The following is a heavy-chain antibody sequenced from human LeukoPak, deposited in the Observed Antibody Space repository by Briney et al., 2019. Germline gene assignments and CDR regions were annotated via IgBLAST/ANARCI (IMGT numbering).Heavy chain of an antibody. Sequence: GGSLRLSCAASGFTFSRYWMSWVRQAPGKGLEWVANIKQDGSEKDYVDSVKGRFTISRDNAKNSLYLQMNSLRAEDTAVYYCARDRATVNNYYYMDVWGKGTTVTVSS. CDR3: ARDRATVNNYYYMDV. CDR2: IKQDGSEK. J-gene: IGHJ6*03. CDR1: GFTFSRYW. D-gene: IGHD4-17*01. V-gene: IGHV3-7*01.